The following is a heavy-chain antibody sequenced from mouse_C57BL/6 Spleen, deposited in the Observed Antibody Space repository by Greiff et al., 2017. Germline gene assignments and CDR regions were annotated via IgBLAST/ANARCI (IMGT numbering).Heavy chain of an antibody. J-gene: IGHJ1*03. CDR1: GFTFSRYA. CDR2: ISDGGSYT. V-gene: IGHV5-4*01. D-gene: IGHD4-1*01. Sequence: DVKLVESGGGLVKPGGSLKLSCAASGFTFSRYAMSWVRQTPEKRLEWVATISDGGSYTYYPDNVKGRFTISRDNAKNNLYLQMSHLKSEDTAMDYCAREELLGPSWYFDVWGTGTTVTVSS. CDR3: AREELLGPSWYFDV.